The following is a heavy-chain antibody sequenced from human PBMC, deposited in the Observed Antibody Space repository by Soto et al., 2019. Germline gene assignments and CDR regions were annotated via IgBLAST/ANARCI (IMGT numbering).Heavy chain of an antibody. Sequence: SVKVSCKASGGTFSSYAISWVRQAPGQGLEWMGGIIPIFGTANCAQKFQGRVTITADESTSTAYMELSSLRSEDTAVYYCARDLRGYDYVWGSYRHGWFDPRGQGTLVTVSS. CDR3: ARDLRGYDYVWGSYRHGWFDP. J-gene: IGHJ5*02. D-gene: IGHD3-16*02. CDR2: IIPIFGTA. V-gene: IGHV1-69*13. CDR1: GGTFSSYA.